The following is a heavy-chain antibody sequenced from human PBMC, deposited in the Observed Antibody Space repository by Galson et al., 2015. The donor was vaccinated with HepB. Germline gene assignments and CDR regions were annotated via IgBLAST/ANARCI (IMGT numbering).Heavy chain of an antibody. CDR3: ARTLEYFDGNGYYREDYFDC. CDR1: GYSFTNNW. Sequence: QSGAEVKKPGESLRISCHGSGYSFTNNWISWVRHLPGKGLEWMGRIDPRDSNTNYSPSFQGHVTISADKSIRTAFLQWTSLQASDTAIYYCARTLEYFDGNGYYREDYFDCWGQGTLVTVSS. J-gene: IGHJ4*02. D-gene: IGHD3-22*01. CDR2: IDPRDSNT. V-gene: IGHV5-10-1*01.